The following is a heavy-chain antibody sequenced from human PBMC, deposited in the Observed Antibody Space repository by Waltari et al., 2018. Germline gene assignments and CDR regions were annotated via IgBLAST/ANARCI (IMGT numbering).Heavy chain of an antibody. V-gene: IGHV1-8*03. CDR1: GYTFPSYD. CDR3: ARGGSSSQGYYMDV. CDR2: MNPNSCNT. Sequence: QVQLVQSGAEVKKPGASVKVSCKASGYTFPSYDINWVRPATGQGLEWMGWMNPNSCNTGYAQKFQGRVTITRNTSISTAYMELSSLRSEDTAVYYCARGGSSSQGYYMDVWGKGTTVTVSS. J-gene: IGHJ6*03. D-gene: IGHD6-13*01.